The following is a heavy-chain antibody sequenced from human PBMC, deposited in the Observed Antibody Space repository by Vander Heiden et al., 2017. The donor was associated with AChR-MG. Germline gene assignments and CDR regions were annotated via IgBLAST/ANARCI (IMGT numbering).Heavy chain of an antibody. D-gene: IGHD6-19*01. CDR3: ARGGWYRDY. V-gene: IGHV4-59*11. Sequence: QVPLQESGPGLVKPSETLSLTCIVSGGSMSSHYWSWLRQPPGKGMEFIGYIYYSGRTNDNPSLKSRVTISGDTSKNQFSLKLSSVTAADTDVYDCARGGWYRDYWGKGTLVTVSS. CDR2: IYYSGRT. J-gene: IGHJ4*02. CDR1: GGSMSSHY.